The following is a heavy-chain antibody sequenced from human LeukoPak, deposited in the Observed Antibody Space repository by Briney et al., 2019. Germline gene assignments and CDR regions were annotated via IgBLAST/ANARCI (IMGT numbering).Heavy chain of an antibody. V-gene: IGHV4-30-4*01. D-gene: IGHD6-19*01. Sequence: SETLSLTCAVYGGSFSGYYWSWIRQPPGKGLEWIGYIYYSGSTYYNPSLKSRVTISVDTSKNQFSLKLSSVTAVDTAVYYCARSGYSSGWGDYWGQGTLVTVSS. CDR1: GGSFSGYY. CDR3: ARSGYSSGWGDY. J-gene: IGHJ4*02. CDR2: IYYSGST.